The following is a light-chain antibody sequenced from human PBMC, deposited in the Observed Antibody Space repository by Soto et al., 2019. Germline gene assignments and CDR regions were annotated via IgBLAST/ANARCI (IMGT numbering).Light chain of an antibody. CDR1: QSVSNNY. J-gene: IGKJ5*01. V-gene: IGKV3D-20*02. Sequence: EIVLTHSPGTLSLSPWERATLSCRASQSVSNNYLAWYQQKPGQAPRLLIYGASNRATGIPDRFSGSGYGTDFTLTISSLEPEDFAVYYCQQRSNTFGQGTRLEIK. CDR2: GAS. CDR3: QQRSNT.